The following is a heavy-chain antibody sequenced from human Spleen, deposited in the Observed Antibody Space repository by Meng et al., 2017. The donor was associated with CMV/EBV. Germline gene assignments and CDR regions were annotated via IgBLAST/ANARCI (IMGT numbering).Heavy chain of an antibody. CDR1: GFTFSSYA. Sequence: GESLKISCAASGFTFSSYAMTWVRQAPGKGLECVSVVTGGGGSTYYADSVKGWFTISRDNSENTLYLQMNSLRVEDTAVYYCAKGNAEYCTGARCYAFDYWGQGTLVTVSS. CDR2: VTGGGGST. J-gene: IGHJ4*02. D-gene: IGHD2-8*02. V-gene: IGHV3-23*01. CDR3: AKGNAEYCTGARCYAFDY.